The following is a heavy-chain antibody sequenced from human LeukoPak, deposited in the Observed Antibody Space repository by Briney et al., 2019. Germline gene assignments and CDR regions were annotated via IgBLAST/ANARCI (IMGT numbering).Heavy chain of an antibody. J-gene: IGHJ4*02. CDR3: ARHPPSGSYYGIDY. CDR1: GFTFSSYG. Sequence: GGSLRLSCAASGFTFSSYGMHWVRQAPGKGLEWVAVISYDGSNKYYADSVKGRFTISRDNSKNTLYLQMNSLRAEDTAVYYCARHPPSGSYYGIDYWGQGILVTVSS. D-gene: IGHD1-26*01. V-gene: IGHV3-30*03. CDR2: ISYDGSNK.